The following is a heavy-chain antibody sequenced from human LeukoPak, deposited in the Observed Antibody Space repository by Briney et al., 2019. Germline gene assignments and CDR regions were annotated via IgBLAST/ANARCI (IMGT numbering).Heavy chain of an antibody. CDR1: GGSICSYY. Sequence: SETLSLTCTVSGGSICSYYWSWIRQPAGKGLEWIGRIYTSGSTNYNPSLKSRVTMSVDTSKNQFSLKLSSVTAADTAVYYCARGYPPYYGSGSRPGYYYYYMDVWGKGTTVTVSS. CDR2: IYTSGST. J-gene: IGHJ6*03. V-gene: IGHV4-4*07. CDR3: ARGYPPYYGSGSRPGYYYYYMDV. D-gene: IGHD3-10*01.